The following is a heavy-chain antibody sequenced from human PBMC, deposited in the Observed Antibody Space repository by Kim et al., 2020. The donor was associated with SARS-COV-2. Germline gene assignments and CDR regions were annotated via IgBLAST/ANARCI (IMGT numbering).Heavy chain of an antibody. CDR2: IIPIFGTA. CDR1: GGTFSNYA. V-gene: IGHV1-69*13. J-gene: IGHJ3*02. D-gene: IGHD3-16*01. CDR3: GGGGGAMITFGGVIPRYDTFDI. Sequence: SVKVSCKASGGTFSNYAISWVRQAPGQGLEWMGGIIPIFGTANYAQKFQGRVTITADESTNTAYMELSSLRSEDTAVYYCGGGGGAMITFGGVIPRYDTFDIWGQGTMVTVSS.